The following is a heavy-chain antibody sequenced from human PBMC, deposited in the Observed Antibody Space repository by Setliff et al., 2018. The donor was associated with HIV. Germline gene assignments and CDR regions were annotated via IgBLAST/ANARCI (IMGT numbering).Heavy chain of an antibody. CDR3: ATFADGPDS. J-gene: IGHJ4*02. V-gene: IGHV3-48*03. Sequence: PGGSLRLSGAASGVIFSSYEMNWVRQDPGKGLEWISFIGGHGSIIHYVGPVKGRFTISRDNANRSLYLQMHRLTTDATAFSYCATFADGPDSWGQGTLVTVSS. CDR2: IGGHGSII. D-gene: IGHD3-3*01. CDR1: GVIFSSYE.